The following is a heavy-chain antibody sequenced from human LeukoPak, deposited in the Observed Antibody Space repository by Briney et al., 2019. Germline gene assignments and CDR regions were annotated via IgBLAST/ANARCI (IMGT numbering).Heavy chain of an antibody. J-gene: IGHJ4*02. Sequence: GESLKISCKGSGYSLTTYWIAWVRQLPGKGLEWMGIIYPGESDNRYSSSFQGQVTISADKSISTAYLQWSSLKASDTAMYYCARLIYNNYVYGDYWGQGTLVTVSS. CDR3: ARLIYNNYVYGDY. V-gene: IGHV5-51*01. CDR1: GYSLTTYW. D-gene: IGHD4-11*01. CDR2: IYPGESDN.